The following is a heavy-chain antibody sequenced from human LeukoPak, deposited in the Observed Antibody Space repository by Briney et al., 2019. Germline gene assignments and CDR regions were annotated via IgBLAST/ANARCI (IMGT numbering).Heavy chain of an antibody. CDR2: IYNSGST. D-gene: IGHD3-16*01. CDR3: ARPNTWITEGFDS. Sequence: SETLSLTCDVSGYSISSGYYWAWIRQSPGKGLEWIASIYNSGSTFYNPSLKSRVALSVDTSKNQFSLKLMSVTAADTAVYYCARPNTWITEGFDSWGQGILVTVPS. CDR1: GYSISSGYY. V-gene: IGHV4-38-2*01. J-gene: IGHJ5*01.